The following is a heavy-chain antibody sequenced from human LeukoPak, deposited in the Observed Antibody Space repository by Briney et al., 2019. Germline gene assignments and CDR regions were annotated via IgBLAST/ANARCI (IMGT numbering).Heavy chain of an antibody. CDR1: GGSLSSYY. D-gene: IGHD2-8*01. V-gene: IGHV4-4*07. Sequence: SETLSLTCTVSGGSLSSYYWSWIRQPAGKGLEWIGRIYTSGSTNYNPSLTSRVTMSVDTSKNQFSLKLDSVTAADTAVYYCARDPLHYCTNGVCYAFDIWGQGTMVTVSS. J-gene: IGHJ3*02. CDR3: ARDPLHYCTNGVCYAFDI. CDR2: IYTSGST.